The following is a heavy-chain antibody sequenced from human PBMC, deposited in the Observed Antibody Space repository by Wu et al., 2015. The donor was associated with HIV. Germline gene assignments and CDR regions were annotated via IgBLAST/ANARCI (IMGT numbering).Heavy chain of an antibody. Sequence: QVQLVQSGAEVKKPGASVKVSCKASGYTFTGYYMHWVRQAPGQGLEWMGWINPNSGGTNYAQKFQGRVTMTRDTSISTAYMELSRLRSDDTAVYYCARSQRITMVRAPAPFDYWGQGTLVTVSS. CDR3: ARSQRITMVRAPAPFDY. CDR2: INPNSGGT. V-gene: IGHV1-2*02. J-gene: IGHJ4*02. D-gene: IGHD3-10*01. CDR1: GYTFTGYY.